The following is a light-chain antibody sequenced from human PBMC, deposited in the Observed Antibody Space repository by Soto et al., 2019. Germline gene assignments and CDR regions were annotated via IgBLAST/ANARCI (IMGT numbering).Light chain of an antibody. J-gene: IGKJ2*01. Sequence: IQMTQSPSTLSASVGDRVTITCRASQSISSWLAWYQQQPGKAPKLLIYDASSLESGVPSRFSGSGSGTDFTLTISSLQPDDFATYYCQQYSTYSYTFGQGTKLEIK. V-gene: IGKV1-5*01. CDR1: QSISSW. CDR3: QQYSTYSYT. CDR2: DAS.